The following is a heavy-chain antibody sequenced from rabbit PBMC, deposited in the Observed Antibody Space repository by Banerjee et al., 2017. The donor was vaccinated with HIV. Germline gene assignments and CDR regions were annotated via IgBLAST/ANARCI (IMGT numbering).Heavy chain of an antibody. J-gene: IGHJ4*01. CDR1: GFTLSGYYV. CDR3: ARPGYVGYGYATYFNL. D-gene: IGHD6-1*01. Sequence: QSLEESGGDLVKPEGSLTLTCTASGFTLSGYYVMCWVRQAPGKGLEWIGCIATGSGNTYYASWAKGRFAISKTSSTTVTLQMTSLTAADTATYFCARPGYVGYGYATYFNLWGPGTLVTVS. CDR2: IATGSGNT. V-gene: IGHV1S40*01.